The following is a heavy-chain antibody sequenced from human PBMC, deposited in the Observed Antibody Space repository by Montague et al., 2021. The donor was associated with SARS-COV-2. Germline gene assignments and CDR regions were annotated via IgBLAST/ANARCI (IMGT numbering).Heavy chain of an antibody. V-gene: IGHV4-34*01. CDR3: ARAQVTIFGVLIMLPAAGAVDV. J-gene: IGHJ3*01. Sequence: SETLSLTCAVYGGSFTGYYWTWIRQPPGKGLEWIGEINHSGSSNYNPSLESRVTMSVDTSKNQFSLRLNSVSAADTAVYYCARAQVTIFGVLIMLPAAGAVDVWGQETTVTVSS. D-gene: IGHD3-3*01. CDR1: GGSFTGYY. CDR2: INHSGSS.